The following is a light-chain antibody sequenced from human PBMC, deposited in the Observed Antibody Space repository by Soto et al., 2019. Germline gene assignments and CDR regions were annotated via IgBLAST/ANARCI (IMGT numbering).Light chain of an antibody. V-gene: IGLV2-14*01. J-gene: IGLJ2*01. Sequence: QSVLAQPASVSGSPGQSITISCAGTRDDIGAYDYVSWYQQHPGNAPKLSVYEVTNRPSGVSDRFSGSKSGNTASLTISGLQAEDEADYYCNSYTNSSAVVFGGGTKVTV. CDR2: EVT. CDR3: NSYTNSSAVV. CDR1: RDDIGAYDY.